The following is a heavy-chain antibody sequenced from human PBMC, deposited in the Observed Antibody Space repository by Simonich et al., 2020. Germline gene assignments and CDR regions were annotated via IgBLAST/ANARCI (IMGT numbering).Heavy chain of an antibody. CDR1: GFTFSSYS. D-gene: IGHD3-16*01. CDR2: ISSSSSYI. CDR3: AREQARGGAFDI. Sequence: EVQLVESGGGLVKPGGSLRLSCAASGFTFSSYSMNWVRQAPGEGRDGVSTISSSSSYIYNADSVKGRFTISRDNAKNSLYLQMNSLRAEDTAVYYCAREQARGGAFDIWGQGTMVTVSS. J-gene: IGHJ3*02. V-gene: IGHV3-21*01.